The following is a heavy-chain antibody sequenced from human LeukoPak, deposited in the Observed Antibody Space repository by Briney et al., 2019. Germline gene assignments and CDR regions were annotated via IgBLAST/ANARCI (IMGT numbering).Heavy chain of an antibody. CDR1: GVSVSSGGYY. J-gene: IGHJ4*02. CDR2: VYYSGST. D-gene: IGHD3-9*01. Sequence: PSETLSLTCTVSGVSVSSGGYYWSWLRQHPEKGLESIGHVYYSGSTYYNPSLKSRITILKDASKNQFTLKLNSVTPTDTAVYFCAGGKYDILTGYFRFDHWGQGTLVTVSS. V-gene: IGHV4-31*03. CDR3: AGGKYDILTGYFRFDH.